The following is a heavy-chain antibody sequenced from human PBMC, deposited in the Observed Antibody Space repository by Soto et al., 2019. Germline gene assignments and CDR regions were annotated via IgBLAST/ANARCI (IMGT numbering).Heavy chain of an antibody. CDR3: ARGRPVPY. Sequence: EVQLVESGGGLVQPGGSLRLSCAASGFTFSSYWMSWVRQAPGKGLEWVANVNQDGGEKFYVDSVKGRFTISRDNAMNSRYLQMNSLRAEDTAVYYCARGRPVPYWGQGTLVTVSS. CDR2: VNQDGGEK. D-gene: IGHD3-10*01. V-gene: IGHV3-7*01. CDR1: GFTFSSYW. J-gene: IGHJ4*02.